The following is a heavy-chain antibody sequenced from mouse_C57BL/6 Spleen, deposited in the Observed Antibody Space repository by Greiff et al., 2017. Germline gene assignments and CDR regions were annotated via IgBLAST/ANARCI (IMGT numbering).Heavy chain of an antibody. V-gene: IGHV1-9*01. CDR1: GYTFTGYW. D-gene: IGHD1-1*01. Sequence: QVQLQQSGAELMKPGASVKLSCKATGYTFTGYWIEWVKQRPGHGLEWIGEILPGSGSTNYNEKFKGKATFTADTSSNTAYMQLSSLTTEDSAIYDGARSGTTVVARGFAYWGQGTLVTVSA. CDR2: ILPGSGST. J-gene: IGHJ3*01. CDR3: ARSGTTVVARGFAY.